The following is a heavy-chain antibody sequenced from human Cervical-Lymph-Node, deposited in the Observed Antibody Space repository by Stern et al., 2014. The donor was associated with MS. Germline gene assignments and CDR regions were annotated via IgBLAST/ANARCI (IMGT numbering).Heavy chain of an antibody. J-gene: IGHJ6*02. CDR2: INPIFDTT. Sequence: VQLLESGAEVKKTGSSVKVSCQASGGTFSNYGINWVRQAPGQGPEWMGGINPIFDTTTYAQKFQGRLTITADESTNTAYMDLTNLRSEDTAVYFCARETHWNYDRFYYYAMDVWGQGTTVTVSS. D-gene: IGHD1-7*01. V-gene: IGHV1-69*01. CDR1: GGTFSNYG. CDR3: ARETHWNYDRFYYYAMDV.